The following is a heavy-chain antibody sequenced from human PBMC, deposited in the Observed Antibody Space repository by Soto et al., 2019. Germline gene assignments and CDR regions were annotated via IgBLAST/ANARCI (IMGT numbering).Heavy chain of an antibody. D-gene: IGHD3-9*01. V-gene: IGHV2-5*02. Sequence: QITLKESGPTLVNPTQTLTLTCTLSGFSLTTRGVGVGWIRQPQGKALEWLAIISWDGEKRNSPSLKSRLTTTKDTSDNYVVLTMTNMYPVNTTTYDCAHIRGDLLTGHNYFHHRGQGTLVTVSP. J-gene: IGHJ4*02. CDR1: GFSLTTRGVG. CDR2: ISWDGEK. CDR3: AHIRGDLLTGHNYFHH.